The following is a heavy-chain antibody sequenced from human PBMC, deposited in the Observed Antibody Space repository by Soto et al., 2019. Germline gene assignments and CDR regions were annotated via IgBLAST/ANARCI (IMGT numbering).Heavy chain of an antibody. CDR2: ISYDGSNK. D-gene: IGHD4-17*01. V-gene: IGHV3-30-3*01. CDR3: AREVGYGDFSAALLD. J-gene: IGHJ4*02. Sequence: PGGSLRLSCAASGFTFSSYAMHWVRQAPGKGLEWVAVISYDGSNKYYADSVKGRVTITADQSTSTAYMELNSLRSDDTAVYYCAREVGYGDFSAALLDWGQGTLVTVSS. CDR1: GFTFSSYA.